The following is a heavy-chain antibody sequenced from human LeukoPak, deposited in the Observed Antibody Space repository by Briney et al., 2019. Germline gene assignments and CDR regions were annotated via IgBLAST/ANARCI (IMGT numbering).Heavy chain of an antibody. CDR2: IYYSGST. Sequence: PSETLSLTCTVSGYSISSGYYWGWIRPPPGKGLEWIGYIYYSGSTNYNPSLKSRVTISVDTSKNQFSLKLTSMTAADTAIYYCARGTVTMDNWGQGTLVTVSS. D-gene: IGHD4-17*01. CDR3: ARGTVTMDN. J-gene: IGHJ4*02. V-gene: IGHV4-61*01. CDR1: GYSISSGYY.